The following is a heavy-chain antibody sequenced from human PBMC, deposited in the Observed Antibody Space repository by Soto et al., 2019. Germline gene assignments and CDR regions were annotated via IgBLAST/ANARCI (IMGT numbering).Heavy chain of an antibody. D-gene: IGHD6-19*01. J-gene: IGHJ4*02. CDR1: GFTFSSYG. Sequence: GGSLRLSCAASGFTFSSYGMHWVRQAPGKGLEWVAVISYDGSNKYYADSVKGRFTISRDNSKNTLYLQMNSLRAEDTAVYYCAKVRYSSGWDFDYWGQGTLVTVSS. CDR3: AKVRYSSGWDFDY. V-gene: IGHV3-30*18. CDR2: ISYDGSNK.